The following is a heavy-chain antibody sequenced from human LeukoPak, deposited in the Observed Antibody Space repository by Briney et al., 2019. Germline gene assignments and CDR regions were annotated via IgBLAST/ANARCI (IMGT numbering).Heavy chain of an antibody. D-gene: IGHD3-22*01. CDR3: ARDQYYYDSSAPPLY. J-gene: IGHJ4*02. V-gene: IGHV3-7*03. CDR1: GFTFNTYW. CDR2: IKEDGTRD. Sequence: PGGSLRLSCAASGFTFNTYWMSWVRQAPGKGLEWLANIKEDGTRDYYVESVKGRFTISKDNAKTSLYLQLSSLRAEDTAVYYCARDQYYYDSSAPPLYWGQGTLVTVSS.